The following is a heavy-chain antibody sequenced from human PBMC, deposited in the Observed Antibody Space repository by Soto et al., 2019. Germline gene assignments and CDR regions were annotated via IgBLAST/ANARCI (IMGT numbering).Heavy chain of an antibody. Sequence: EEQLVESGGGLVQAGGSLRLFCAVSGFTFSSYEMNWVRQAPGKGLEWVSYIGTSGKTIYYADSVRGRFTISRDNAKNSLYLQMNSLRAEDTAVYFCARDPAIYSGKFDYGLDVWGRGTTVTVSS. J-gene: IGHJ6*02. CDR3: ARDPAIYSGKFDYGLDV. CDR2: IGTSGKTI. CDR1: GFTFSSYE. D-gene: IGHD4-4*01. V-gene: IGHV3-48*03.